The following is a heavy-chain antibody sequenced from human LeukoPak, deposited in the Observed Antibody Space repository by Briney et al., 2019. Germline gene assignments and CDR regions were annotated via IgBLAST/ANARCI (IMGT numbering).Heavy chain of an antibody. D-gene: IGHD6-19*01. J-gene: IGHJ4*02. CDR1: GGSISSYY. CDR2: IYYSGST. CDR3: ASTVGGWYYFDY. V-gene: IGHV4-59*01. Sequence: PSETLSLTCTVSGGSISSYYWSWIRQPPGKGLEWIGYIYYSGSTNYNPSLKSRVTISVDTSKNQFSLKLSSVTAADTAVYYCASTVGGWYYFDYWGQGTLVTVSS.